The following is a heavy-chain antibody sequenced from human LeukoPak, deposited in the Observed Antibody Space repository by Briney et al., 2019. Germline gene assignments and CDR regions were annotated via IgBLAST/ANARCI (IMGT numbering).Heavy chain of an antibody. CDR2: IYSGGST. D-gene: IGHD6-19*01. V-gene: IGHV3-53*01. CDR3: ARHSSGSNWFDP. CDR1: GFTVSSNY. J-gene: IGHJ5*02. Sequence: GGSLRLSCAASGFTVSSNYMSWVRQAPGKGLEWVSVIYSGGSTYYADSVKGRFTISRDNSKNTLYLQMNSLRAEDTAVYYCARHSSGSNWFDPWGQGTLVTVSS.